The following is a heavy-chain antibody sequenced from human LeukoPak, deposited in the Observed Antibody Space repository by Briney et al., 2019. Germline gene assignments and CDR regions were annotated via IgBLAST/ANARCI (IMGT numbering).Heavy chain of an antibody. CDR3: ARDIYGSFDY. J-gene: IGHJ4*02. D-gene: IGHD2-15*01. Sequence: SETLSLTCTVSGGSISSYYWSWIRQPPGEGLEWSGYIYYSGSTNDNPSLKSRVTISIDKSKNQFSLGLSYVTAADKAVYYCARDIYGSFDYWGQGTLVTVSS. V-gene: IGHV4-59*01. CDR2: IYYSGST. CDR1: GGSISSYY.